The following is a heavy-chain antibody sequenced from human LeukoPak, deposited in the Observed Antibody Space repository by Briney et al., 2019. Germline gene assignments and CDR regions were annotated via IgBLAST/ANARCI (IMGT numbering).Heavy chain of an antibody. V-gene: IGHV4-61*08. CDR3: ARDDGPFDP. Sequence: PSETLSLTCAVSGGSISSGGYSWSWIRQPPGKGLEWIGYIYYSGSTNYNPSLKSRVTISVDTSKNQFSLKLSSVTAADTAVYYCARDDGPFDPWGQGTLVTVSS. CDR1: GGSISSGGYS. J-gene: IGHJ5*02. CDR2: IYYSGST.